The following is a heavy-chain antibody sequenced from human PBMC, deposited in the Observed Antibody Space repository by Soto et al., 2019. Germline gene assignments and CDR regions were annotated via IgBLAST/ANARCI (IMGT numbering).Heavy chain of an antibody. V-gene: IGHV3-30*18. J-gene: IGHJ4*02. D-gene: IGHD3-22*01. CDR3: AKDGDSSGYYYPGLDY. CDR1: GFTFSSYG. CDR2: ISYDGSNK. Sequence: GGSLRLSCAASGFTFSSYGMHWVRQAPGKGLEWVAVISYDGSNKYYADSVKGRFTISRDNSKNTLYLQVNSLRAEDTAVYYCAKDGDSSGYYYPGLDYWGQGTLVTVSS.